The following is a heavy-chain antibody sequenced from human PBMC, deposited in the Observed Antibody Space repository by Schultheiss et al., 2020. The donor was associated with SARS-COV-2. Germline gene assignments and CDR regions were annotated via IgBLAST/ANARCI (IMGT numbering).Heavy chain of an antibody. D-gene: IGHD6-13*01. Sequence: GESLKISCAASGFTFSSYSMNWVRQAPGKGLEWVSSISSSSSYIYYADSVKGRFTISRDNAKNTLYLQMNSLRAEDTAVYYCARDLGAARGHYYGMDVWGQGTTVTVSS. V-gene: IGHV3-21*01. CDR3: ARDLGAARGHYYGMDV. CDR1: GFTFSSYS. CDR2: ISSSSSYI. J-gene: IGHJ6*02.